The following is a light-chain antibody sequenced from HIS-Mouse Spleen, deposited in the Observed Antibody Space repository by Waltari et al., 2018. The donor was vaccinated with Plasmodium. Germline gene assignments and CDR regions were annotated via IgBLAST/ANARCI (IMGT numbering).Light chain of an antibody. CDR2: WAS. V-gene: IGKV4-1*01. CDR1: PSVLYSSNNKNY. CDR3: QQYYSTPLT. Sequence: DIVMTQSPDSLAVSLGERAPINCKSSPSVLYSSNNKNYLAWYQQKPGQPPKLLIYWASTRESGVPVRFSGSGSGTDFTLTISSLQAEDVAVYYCQQYYSTPLTFGGGTKVEIK. J-gene: IGKJ4*01.